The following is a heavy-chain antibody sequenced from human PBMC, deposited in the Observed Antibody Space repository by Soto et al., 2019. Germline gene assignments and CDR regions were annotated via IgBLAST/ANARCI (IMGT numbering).Heavy chain of an antibody. D-gene: IGHD5-18*01. V-gene: IGHV3-62*04. J-gene: IGHJ4*01. CDR3: AKDGLGAYSYGSYYFDY. Sequence: EVQLVESGGGLVQPGGSLRLSCAASGFTFSSSAKHWVRQALGKGLEWVSVISTSGGTVLYTDSVKGRFTISRDNAQNSLYLQMISLRAEDTAVYYCAKDGLGAYSYGSYYFDYWGQGTLVTVSS. CDR2: ISTSGGTV. CDR1: GFTFSSSA.